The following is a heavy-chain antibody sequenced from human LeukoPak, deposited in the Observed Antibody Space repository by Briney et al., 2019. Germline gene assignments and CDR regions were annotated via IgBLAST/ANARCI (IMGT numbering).Heavy chain of an antibody. J-gene: IGHJ5*02. Sequence: PSETLSLTCAVSGGSISSGGYYWSWIRQPPGKGLEWIGEINHSGSTNYNPSLESRVTISVDTSKNQFSLKQSSVTAADTAVYYCARGTGVGQWLVPPNPFDPWGQGTLVTVSS. CDR2: INHSGST. CDR3: ARGTGVGQWLVPPNPFDP. CDR1: GGSISSGGYY. D-gene: IGHD6-19*01. V-gene: IGHV4-34*01.